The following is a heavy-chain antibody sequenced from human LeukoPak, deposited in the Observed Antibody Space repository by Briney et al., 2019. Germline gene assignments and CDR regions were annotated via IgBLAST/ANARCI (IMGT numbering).Heavy chain of an antibody. CDR1: GLTVSSSY. CDR2: IYSGGNT. CDR3: ATSSPIVATIYFDY. J-gene: IGHJ4*02. Sequence: PGGSLRLSYAASGLTVSSSYMSWVRQAPGKWLEWVSDIYSGGNTYYTDSVKGRFTICRDKSKNTLYLEMNSLRAEDTAVYYCATSSPIVATIYFDYWGQGTLVTVSS. D-gene: IGHD5-12*01. V-gene: IGHV3-66*01.